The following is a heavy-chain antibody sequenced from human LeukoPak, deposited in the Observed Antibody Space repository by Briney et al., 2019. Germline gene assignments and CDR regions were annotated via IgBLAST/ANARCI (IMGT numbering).Heavy chain of an antibody. Sequence: PGGSLRLSCAASGFTFSNYWMHWVRQAPGKGLVWVSRINSDGINTSYADSVKGRFTISRDNSKNTLYLQMNNMRTEDTAVYYCAREALEWSPPDIWGQGTTVTVSS. CDR2: INSDGINT. V-gene: IGHV3-74*01. CDR1: GFTFSNYW. CDR3: AREALEWSPPDI. J-gene: IGHJ3*02. D-gene: IGHD3-3*01.